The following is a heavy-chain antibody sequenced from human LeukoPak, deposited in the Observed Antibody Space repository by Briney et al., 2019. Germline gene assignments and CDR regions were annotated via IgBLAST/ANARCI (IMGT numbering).Heavy chain of an antibody. CDR1: GFTFDDYA. V-gene: IGHV3-9*01. J-gene: IGHJ4*02. Sequence: GRSLRLSCEASGFTFDDYAMHWVRQAPGKGLEWVSGISWNNGSIGYADSVKGRFTISRDNAKNSLYLQMNSLRAEDTALYYCAKDKYSSSRSSHFDYWGQGTLVTVSS. CDR3: AKDKYSSSRSSHFDY. CDR2: ISWNNGSI. D-gene: IGHD6-13*01.